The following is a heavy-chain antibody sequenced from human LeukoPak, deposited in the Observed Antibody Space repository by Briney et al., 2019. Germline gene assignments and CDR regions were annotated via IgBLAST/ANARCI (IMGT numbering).Heavy chain of an antibody. CDR1: GFSLSGYY. V-gene: IGHV1-18*01. Sequence: ASVKVSCKASGFSLSGYYIHWVRQAPGQGLEWMGWISAYNGNTNYAQKLQGRVTMTTDTSTSTAYMELRSLRSDDTAVYYCARDWGIVGASTYWYFDLWGRGTLVTVSS. J-gene: IGHJ2*01. CDR3: ARDWGIVGASTYWYFDL. D-gene: IGHD1-26*01. CDR2: ISAYNGNT.